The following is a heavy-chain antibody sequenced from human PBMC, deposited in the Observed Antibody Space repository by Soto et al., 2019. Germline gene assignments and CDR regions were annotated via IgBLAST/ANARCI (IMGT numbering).Heavy chain of an antibody. CDR3: ARGGGDSSSWTYYFDY. CDR1: GGTFSSYA. Sequence: QVQLVQSGAEVKKPGSSVKVSCKASGGTFSSYAISWVRQAPGQGLEWMGGIIPIFGTANYAQKFQGRVTLTAEESTSTAYMELSRLRSEDTAVYYCARGGGDSSSWTYYFDYWGQGTLVTVSS. D-gene: IGHD6-13*01. V-gene: IGHV1-69*01. J-gene: IGHJ4*02. CDR2: IIPIFGTA.